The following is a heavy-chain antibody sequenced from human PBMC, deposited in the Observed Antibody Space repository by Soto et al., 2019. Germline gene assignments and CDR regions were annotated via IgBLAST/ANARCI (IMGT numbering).Heavy chain of an antibody. J-gene: IGHJ1*01. Sequence: GGSLRLSCAAPGFTFSSDGMHWVRQAPGKGLEWVAVIWYDGSNKYYADSVKGRFTISRDNSKNTLYLQMNSLRAEDTAVYYCARDRVESGYPEYFQHWGQGTLVTVSS. CDR1: GFTFSSDG. V-gene: IGHV3-33*01. CDR2: IWYDGSNK. D-gene: IGHD3-22*01. CDR3: ARDRVESGYPEYFQH.